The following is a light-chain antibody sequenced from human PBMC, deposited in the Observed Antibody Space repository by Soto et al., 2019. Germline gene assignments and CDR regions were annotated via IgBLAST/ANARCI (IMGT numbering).Light chain of an antibody. V-gene: IGKV4-1*01. J-gene: IGKJ1*01. CDR3: QEYYSPPAWT. Sequence: DIVMTQSPDSLAVSLGERATINCKSSQSVLYSSNNKNYLAWYQQKPGQPPKLLIYWASTRESGVPDRFSGSGSGTDFTLTISSLQAEDVAVYSCQEYYSPPAWTFGQGTKV. CDR2: WAS. CDR1: QSVLYSSNNKNY.